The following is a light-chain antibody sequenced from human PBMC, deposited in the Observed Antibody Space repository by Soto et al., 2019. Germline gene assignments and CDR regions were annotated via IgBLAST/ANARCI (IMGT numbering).Light chain of an antibody. CDR2: TTN. CDR1: SSNIGSNT. J-gene: IGLJ2*01. Sequence: QPVLTQPPSASGTPGQRVTISCSGSSSNIGSNTVNWYQHLPGAAPKLLIYTTNQRPSGVPDRFSGSKSGTSASLAISGLQSEDEADYHCAAWDDSLNGPVFGGGTNLTVL. CDR3: AAWDDSLNGPV. V-gene: IGLV1-44*01.